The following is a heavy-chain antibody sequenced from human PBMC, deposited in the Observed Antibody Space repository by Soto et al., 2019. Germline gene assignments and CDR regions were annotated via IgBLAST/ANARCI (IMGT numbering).Heavy chain of an antibody. CDR3: ARDKSSGWYRGWFHP. D-gene: IGHD6-13*01. V-gene: IGHV4-34*01. CDR2: INHSGST. Sequence: NPSETLSLTCAVYGGSFSGYYWSWIRQPPGKGLEWIGEINHSGSTNYNPSLKSRVTISVETSKNQFSLKLSSVTAADTAVYYCARDKSSGWYRGWFHPWGQGTMLTVYS. CDR1: GGSFSGYY. J-gene: IGHJ5*02.